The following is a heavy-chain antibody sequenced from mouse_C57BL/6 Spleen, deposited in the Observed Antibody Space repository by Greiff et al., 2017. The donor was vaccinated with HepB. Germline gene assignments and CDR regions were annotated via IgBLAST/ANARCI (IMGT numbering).Heavy chain of an antibody. CDR1: GYAFTNYL. CDR2: INPGSGGT. V-gene: IGHV1-54*01. D-gene: IGHD2-3*01. Sequence: QVQLQQSGAELVRPGTSVKVSCKASGYAFTNYLIEGVKQRPGQGLEWIGVINPGSGGTNYNEKFKGKATLTADKSSSTAYMQLSSLTSEDSAVYFCARVDGYSPWFAYWGQGTLVTVSA. CDR3: ARVDGYSPWFAY. J-gene: IGHJ3*01.